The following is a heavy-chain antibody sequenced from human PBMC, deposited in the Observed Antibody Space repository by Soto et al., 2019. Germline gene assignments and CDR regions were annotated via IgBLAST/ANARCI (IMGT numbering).Heavy chain of an antibody. Sequence: QVQLQESGPGLVKPSETLSLTCTVSGGSISSHYWSWIRQPPGRGLEWIGFIYYSGITDSNPSLKSRVTISLDPSNNQLPLRLSSVTAADTAVYYCARPRGIAPAVWYFDLWGRGTLVTVSS. V-gene: IGHV4-59*08. CDR2: IYYSGIT. D-gene: IGHD6-13*01. CDR1: GGSISSHY. J-gene: IGHJ2*01. CDR3: ARPRGIAPAVWYFDL.